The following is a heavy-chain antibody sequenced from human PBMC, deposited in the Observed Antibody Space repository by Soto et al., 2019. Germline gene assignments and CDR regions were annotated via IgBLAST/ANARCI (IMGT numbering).Heavy chain of an antibody. D-gene: IGHD3-3*01. CDR3: AKDPSDVRFFESFDPDFDI. J-gene: IGHJ3*02. V-gene: IGHV3-23*01. CDR2: ISGSGGST. Sequence: GGSLRPSCAASGFTFSSYAMSWVRQAPGKGLEWVSAISGSGGSTYYADSVKGRFTISRDNSKNTLYLQMNSLRAEDTAVYYCAKDPSDVRFFESFDPDFDILSQGTMVPVSS. CDR1: GFTFSSYA.